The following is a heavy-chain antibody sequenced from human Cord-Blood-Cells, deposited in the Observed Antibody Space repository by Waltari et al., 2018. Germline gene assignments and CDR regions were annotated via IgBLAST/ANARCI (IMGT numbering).Heavy chain of an antibody. CDR2: IYYSGST. D-gene: IGHD6-13*01. J-gene: IGHJ4*02. CDR3: AVLSAAGTGVDY. CDR1: GGSIRSHY. Sequence: QVQLQESGPGLVKPSATLSLTCPVSGGSIRSHYWTWIRQPPGKGLEWIGYIYYSGSTNYNPSLKSRVTISVDTSKNQFSLKLSSVTAADTAVYYCAVLSAAGTGVDYWGQGTLVTVSS. V-gene: IGHV4-59*11.